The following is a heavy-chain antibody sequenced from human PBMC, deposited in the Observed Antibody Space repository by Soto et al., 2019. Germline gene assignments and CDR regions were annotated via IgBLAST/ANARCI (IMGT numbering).Heavy chain of an antibody. Sequence: ASGKVSCKASGYTFTNYAISWVRQAPGQGLEWMGWISAYNGNTNYAQKLQGRVTMTTDTSTSTAYMELRSLRSEDTAVYYCASVLELHYYYGMDVWGQGTTVPVSS. CDR1: GYTFTNYA. V-gene: IGHV1-18*01. CDR2: ISAYNGNT. CDR3: ASVLELHYYYGMDV. J-gene: IGHJ6*02. D-gene: IGHD1-7*01.